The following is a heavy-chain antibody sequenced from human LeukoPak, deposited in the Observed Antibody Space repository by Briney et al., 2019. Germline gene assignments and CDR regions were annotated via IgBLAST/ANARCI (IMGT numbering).Heavy chain of an antibody. D-gene: IGHD2-2*01. CDR1: GYTFTGYY. CDR3: ARHPVPLVRYPLRPLNYFDY. J-gene: IGHJ4*02. Sequence: GASVKVSCKASGYTFTGYYMHWVRQAPGQGLEWMGWINPNSGGTNYAQKFQGRVTITRDTSISTAYMELSRLRSDDTAVYYCARHPVPLVRYPLRPLNYFDYWGQGPLVTVSS. CDR2: INPNSGGT. V-gene: IGHV1-2*02.